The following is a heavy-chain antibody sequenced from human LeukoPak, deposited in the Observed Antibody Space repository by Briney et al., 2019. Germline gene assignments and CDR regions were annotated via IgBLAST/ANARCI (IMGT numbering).Heavy chain of an antibody. CDR3: ARGVDDSSGYYSSGMDYMDV. CDR1: GGSISSGSYY. Sequence: PSETLSLTCTVSGGSISSGSYYWSWIRQPAGKGLEWIGRIYTSGSTNYNPSLKSRVTISVDTSKNQFSLKLSSVTAADTAVYYCARGVDDSSGYYSSGMDYMDVWGKGTTVTVSS. CDR2: IYTSGST. D-gene: IGHD3-22*01. J-gene: IGHJ6*03. V-gene: IGHV4-61*02.